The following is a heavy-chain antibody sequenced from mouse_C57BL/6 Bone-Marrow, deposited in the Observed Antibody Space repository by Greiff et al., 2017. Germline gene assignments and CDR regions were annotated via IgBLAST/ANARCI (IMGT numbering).Heavy chain of an antibody. CDR1: GFTFNTYA. J-gene: IGHJ2*01. CDR2: IRSKSSNYAT. V-gene: IGHV10-3*01. D-gene: IGHD1-1*01. Sequence: EVQRVESGGGLVQPKGSLKLSCAASGFTFNTYAMHWVRQAPGKGLEWVARIRSKSSNYATYYADSVKDRFTISRDDSQSMLYLQMNNLKTEDTAMYYCVRDKGYGSSLDYWGQGTTLTVSS. CDR3: VRDKGYGSSLDY.